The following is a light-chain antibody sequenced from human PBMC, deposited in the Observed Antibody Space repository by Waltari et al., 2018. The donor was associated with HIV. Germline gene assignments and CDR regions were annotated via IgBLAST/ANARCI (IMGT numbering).Light chain of an antibody. CDR2: SNN. CDR3: ATLDESLNGPI. CDR1: SSTMGSNG. V-gene: IGLV1-44*01. Sequence: QSVLTQSPSASGTPGQRFTIPCSGGSSTMGSNGVDWYQQFPGTAPKLLLQSNNQRPSGVPDRFSGSKSGTSASLAISGLQSEDEATYYCATLDESLNGPIFGGGTRLTVL. J-gene: IGLJ2*01.